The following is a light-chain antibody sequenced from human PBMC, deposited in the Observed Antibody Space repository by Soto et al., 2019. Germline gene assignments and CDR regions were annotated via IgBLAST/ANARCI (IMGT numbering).Light chain of an antibody. Sequence: DIVMTQSPDSLAVSLGERATINCKSSQSVLYTSNNKNYLAWYQQKPRQPPKLLIYWASVRESGVPDRFSGSGSETDFTLTISSLQAEDVAVYFCQQYYKTPLTFGGGTKVEIK. CDR3: QQYYKTPLT. V-gene: IGKV4-1*01. CDR1: QSVLYTSNNKNY. J-gene: IGKJ4*01. CDR2: WAS.